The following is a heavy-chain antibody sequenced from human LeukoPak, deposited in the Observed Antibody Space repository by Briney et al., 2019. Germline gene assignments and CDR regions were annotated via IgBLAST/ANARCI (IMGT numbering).Heavy chain of an antibody. CDR1: GYTFTGYY. CDR3: ARARKNIVATINYQCDVFDI. V-gene: IGHV1-2*02. D-gene: IGHD5-12*01. J-gene: IGHJ3*02. CDR2: INPNSGGT. Sequence: ASVKVSCKASGYTFTGYYMLWVRQASGQGREWKGWINPNSGGTNYAQKFQGRVTMTRDTSISTACMGLSRLRSDDTAVYYCARARKNIVATINYQCDVFDIWGQGTMVTVSS.